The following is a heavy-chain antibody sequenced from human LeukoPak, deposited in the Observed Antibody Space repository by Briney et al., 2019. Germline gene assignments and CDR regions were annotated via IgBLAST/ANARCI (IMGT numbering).Heavy chain of an antibody. Sequence: GRSMRPSCAASGVTFRSYCMHWVRQAPGKGLEWVAAISYDGRSKYYADSVKGRFTISRDNSKNTLYLQVSGLRPEDTAVYYCARDIQGSWSHFFDYWGQGTLVTVSS. CDR2: ISYDGRSK. J-gene: IGHJ4*02. CDR3: ARDIQGSWSHFFDY. V-gene: IGHV3-30*03. D-gene: IGHD6-13*01. CDR1: GVTFRSYC.